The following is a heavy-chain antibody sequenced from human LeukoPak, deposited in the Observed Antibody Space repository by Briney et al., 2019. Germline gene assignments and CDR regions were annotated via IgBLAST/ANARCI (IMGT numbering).Heavy chain of an antibody. D-gene: IGHD6-19*01. Sequence: SETLSLTCTVSGGSISSSTYYWGWIRQPPGKGLDWIGSISYSGSTYYNPSLKSRVTISVDTSKNQFSLKLSSVTAADTAVYYCATSGWYLLPGVYWGQGTLVTVSS. CDR2: ISYSGST. CDR1: GGSISSSTYY. V-gene: IGHV4-39*01. J-gene: IGHJ4*02. CDR3: ATSGWYLLPGVY.